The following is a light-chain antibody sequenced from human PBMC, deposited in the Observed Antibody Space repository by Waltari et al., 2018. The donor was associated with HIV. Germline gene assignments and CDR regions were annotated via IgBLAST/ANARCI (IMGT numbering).Light chain of an antibody. CDR2: KAS. CDR3: QQYNSHRT. V-gene: IGKV1-5*03. Sequence: DVQLNQSPSTLAASAGARGTITFRASQSISSWLAWYQQKPGTAPKLLIYKASSLESGVPARFSGSGSGTEFTLTISSLQPDDFATYYCQQYNSHRTFGQGTKVEIK. J-gene: IGKJ1*01. CDR1: QSISSW.